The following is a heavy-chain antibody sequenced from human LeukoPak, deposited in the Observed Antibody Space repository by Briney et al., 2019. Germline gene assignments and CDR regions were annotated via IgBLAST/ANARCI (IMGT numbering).Heavy chain of an antibody. D-gene: IGHD6-19*01. CDR2: IYYSGST. V-gene: IGHV4-59*08. J-gene: IGHJ4*02. CDR1: GGSITNYY. CDR3: ARATSYTGHLGW. Sequence: SETLSLTCTVSGGSITNYYWSWIRQPPGKGLEWIGYIYYSGSTNYNPSLKSRVTISVDTSKNQFSLSLSSVTAADTAIYYCARATSYTGHLGWWGQGTLVTVSS.